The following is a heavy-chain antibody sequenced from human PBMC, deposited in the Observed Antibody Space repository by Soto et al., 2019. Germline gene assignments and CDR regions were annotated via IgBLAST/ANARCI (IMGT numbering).Heavy chain of an antibody. V-gene: IGHV4-4*07. CDR1: GGSISSYY. Sequence: WETLSLTCTVSGGSISSYYWSWIRQPAGKGLEWIGRIYTSGSTNYNPSLKSRVTMSVDTSKNQFSLKLSSVTAADTAVYYCARAPNYSYRSGSYFDYWGQGTLVTVYS. J-gene: IGHJ4*02. CDR3: ARAPNYSYRSGSYFDY. D-gene: IGHD5-18*01. CDR2: IYTSGST.